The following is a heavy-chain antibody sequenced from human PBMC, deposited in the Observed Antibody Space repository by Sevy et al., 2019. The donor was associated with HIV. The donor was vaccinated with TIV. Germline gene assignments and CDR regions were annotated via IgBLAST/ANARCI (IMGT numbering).Heavy chain of an antibody. D-gene: IGHD1-26*01. V-gene: IGHV1-2*02. CDR1: GYTFTDYY. Sequence: ASVKVSCKASGYTFTDYYMHWVRQAPGQGLEWMGWIDPNNGNSNSAQKFQGRLTLTSDMSISTAYMELSRLRSDDTAIYFCTRHDIYTHPWEFDWWSHGALVTVSS. J-gene: IGHJ4*01. CDR3: TRHDIYTHPWEFDW. CDR2: IDPNNGNS.